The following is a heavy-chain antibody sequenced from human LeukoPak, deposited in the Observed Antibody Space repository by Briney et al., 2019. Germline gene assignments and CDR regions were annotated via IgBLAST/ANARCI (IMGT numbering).Heavy chain of an antibody. CDR3: AKGSGGSYLVYFDY. CDR2: ISGSGGST. V-gene: IGHV3-23*01. J-gene: IGHJ4*02. D-gene: IGHD1-26*01. Sequence: GGSLRLSCAASGFTFSSYAMNWVRQAPGKGLEWVSAISGSGGSTYYADSVKGRFTISRDNSKNTLYLQMNSLRAEDTAVYYCAKGSGGSYLVYFDYWGQGTLVTVSS. CDR1: GFTFSSYA.